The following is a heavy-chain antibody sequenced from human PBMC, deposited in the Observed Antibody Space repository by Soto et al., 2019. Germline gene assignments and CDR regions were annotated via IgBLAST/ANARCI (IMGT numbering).Heavy chain of an antibody. CDR3: ATLTMVRGALWYYYGMDV. CDR1: GGSISSGGYY. CDR2: IYYSGST. J-gene: IGHJ6*02. V-gene: IGHV4-31*03. Sequence: SETVSLTCTVSGGSISSGGYYWSWIRQHPGKGLEWIGYIYYSGSTYYNPSLKSRVTISVDTSKNQFSLKLSSVTAADTAVYYCATLTMVRGALWYYYGMDVWGQGTTVTVSS. D-gene: IGHD3-10*01.